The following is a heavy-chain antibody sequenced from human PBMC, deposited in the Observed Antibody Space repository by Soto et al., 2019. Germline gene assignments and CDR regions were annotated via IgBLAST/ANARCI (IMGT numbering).Heavy chain of an antibody. CDR3: ARGVAVAGEPGNWFDP. Sequence: ASVKVSCKASGYTFTSYGIRWVRQAPGQGLEWMGWISAYNGNTNYAQKLQGRVTMTTDTSTSTAHMELRSLRSDDTAVYYCARGVAVAGEPGNWFDPWGQGTLVTVSS. CDR1: GYTFTSYG. J-gene: IGHJ5*02. D-gene: IGHD6-19*01. CDR2: ISAYNGNT. V-gene: IGHV1-18*04.